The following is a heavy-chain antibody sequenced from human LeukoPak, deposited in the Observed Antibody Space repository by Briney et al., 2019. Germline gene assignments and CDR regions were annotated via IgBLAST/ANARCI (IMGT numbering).Heavy chain of an antibody. V-gene: IGHV3-73*01. D-gene: IGHD1-26*01. CDR3: TRPGGATDWFDP. CDR2: IRSKANSYAT. J-gene: IGHJ5*02. Sequence: HPGGSLRLSCAASGFTFSGSAMHWVRQASGKGLEWVGRIRSKANSYATAYAASVKGRFTISRDDSKNTAYLQMNSLKTEDTAVYYCTRPGGATDWFDPWGQGTLSPSPQ. CDR1: GFTFSGSA.